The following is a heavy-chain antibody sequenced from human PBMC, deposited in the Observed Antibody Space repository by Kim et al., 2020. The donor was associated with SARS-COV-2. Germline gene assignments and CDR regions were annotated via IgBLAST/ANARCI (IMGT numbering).Heavy chain of an antibody. CDR1: GYTFTDYY. CDR3: ARDGEYCSSGSCFVYWSDP. J-gene: IGHJ5*02. Sequence: ASVKVSCKASGYTFTDYYIHWVRQAPGQGLEWLGWINPNSGATRYAQKFQGRVTMSRDTSISTAYMDLSRLTSDDTALYYCARDGEYCSSGSCFVYWSDPWGQGTLVTVSS. CDR2: INPNSGAT. D-gene: IGHD2-15*01. V-gene: IGHV1-2*02.